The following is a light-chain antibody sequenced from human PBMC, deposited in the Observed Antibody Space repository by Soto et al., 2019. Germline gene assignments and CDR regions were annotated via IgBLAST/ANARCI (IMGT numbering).Light chain of an antibody. CDR3: QQYGSLLRT. CDR2: GAS. J-gene: IGKJ1*01. Sequence: ETVLTQSPAAQRLSAGERATLSCRTNQSVSSNYLAWYQQKPGQAPRLLIYGASSRATGIPDRFSGSGSGTDFTLTISRLEPEDFAVYYWQQYGSLLRTFGQGTKVHIK. V-gene: IGKV3-20*01. CDR1: QSVSSNY.